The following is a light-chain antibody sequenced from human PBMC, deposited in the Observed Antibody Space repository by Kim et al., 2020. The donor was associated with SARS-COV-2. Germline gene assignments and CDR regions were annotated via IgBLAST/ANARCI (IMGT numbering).Light chain of an antibody. CDR2: GTS. Sequence: PGERATPSGSASQGVTSSDLAWYQQKPGQAPRLLIYGTSSRATGVPDRFSGSGSGTDFTLTISRLEPEDFAVYYCHQYSTSPPITFGEGTRLEIK. CDR3: HQYSTSPPIT. V-gene: IGKV3-20*01. CDR1: QGVTSSD. J-gene: IGKJ5*01.